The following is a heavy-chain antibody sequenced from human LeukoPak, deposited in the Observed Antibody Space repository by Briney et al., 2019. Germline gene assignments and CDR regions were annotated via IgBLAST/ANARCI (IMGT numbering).Heavy chain of an antibody. D-gene: IGHD2-21*02. J-gene: IGHJ3*02. CDR1: GFTFSSYA. Sequence: GGSLRLSCAASGFTFSSYAMHWVRQAPGKGLEWVAVISYDGSNKYYADSVKGRFTISRDNSKNTLYLQMNSLRAEDTAVYYCARDSGYCGGDCYSGGDAFDIWGQGTMATVSS. CDR2: ISYDGSNK. V-gene: IGHV3-30*04. CDR3: ARDSGYCGGDCYSGGDAFDI.